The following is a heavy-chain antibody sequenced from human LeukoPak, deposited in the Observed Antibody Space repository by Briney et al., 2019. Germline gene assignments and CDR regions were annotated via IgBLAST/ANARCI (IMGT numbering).Heavy chain of an antibody. CDR2: IYYSGST. Sequence: SETLSLTCTVSGGSISSYYWSWIRQPPGKGLEWIGYIYYSGSTNYNPSLKSRVTISVDTSKNQFSLKLSSVTAADTAVYYCARVSYYGSGGYPLWFDPWGQGTLVTVSS. CDR3: ARVSYYGSGGYPLWFDP. V-gene: IGHV4-59*01. D-gene: IGHD3-10*01. CDR1: GGSISSYY. J-gene: IGHJ5*02.